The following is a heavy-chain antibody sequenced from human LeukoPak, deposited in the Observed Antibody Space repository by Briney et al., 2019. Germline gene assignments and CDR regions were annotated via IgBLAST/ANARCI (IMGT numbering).Heavy chain of an antibody. D-gene: IGHD4-17*01. J-gene: IGHJ5*02. V-gene: IGHV4-59*01. CDR2: IYYSGST. CDR3: ARDRGAVTISPGWFDP. CDR1: GGSISSYY. Sequence: SETLSLTCTVSGGSISSYYWSWIRQPPGKGLEWSGYIYYSGSTNYNPSLKSRVTISVDTSKNKFSLKLSSVTAADTAVYYCARDRGAVTISPGWFDPWGQGTLVTVSS.